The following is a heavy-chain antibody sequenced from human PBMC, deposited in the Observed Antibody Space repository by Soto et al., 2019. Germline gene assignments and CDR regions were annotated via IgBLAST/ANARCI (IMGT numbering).Heavy chain of an antibody. Sequence: KPSETLSLTCTVSGGSISSGGYYWSWIRQHPGKGLEWIGYIYYSGSIYYNPSLKSRVTISVDTSKNQFSLKLSSVTAADTAVYYCARGGSSGGEAFDYWGQGTLVTVSS. CDR2: IYYSGSI. CDR3: ARGGSSGGEAFDY. J-gene: IGHJ4*02. CDR1: GGSISSGGYY. V-gene: IGHV4-31*03. D-gene: IGHD1-26*01.